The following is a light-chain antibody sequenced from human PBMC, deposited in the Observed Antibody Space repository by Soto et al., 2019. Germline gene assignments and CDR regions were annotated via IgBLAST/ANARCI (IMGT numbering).Light chain of an antibody. CDR3: QQYGVSPT. V-gene: IGKV3-20*01. CDR2: GAS. CDR1: QSVGNY. J-gene: IGKJ4*01. Sequence: EIVLTQSPATLSLSPGERATLSCRASQSVGNYLAWYQQKPGQAPRLLIYGASGRAAGIPDRFSGSGSGTDFTLSISRLEPEDFAVYYCQQYGVSPTFGGGTKVEIK.